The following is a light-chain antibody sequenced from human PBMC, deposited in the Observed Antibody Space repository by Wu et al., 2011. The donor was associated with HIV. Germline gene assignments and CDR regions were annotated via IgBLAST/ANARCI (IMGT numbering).Light chain of an antibody. J-gene: IGKJ5*01. CDR3: QQYNNWIT. V-gene: IGKV3-20*01. CDR1: VSSNY. CDR2: VHP. Sequence: VSSNYLSLVPAEAWPRLPGSSSMVHPTGPLASQTGFSGSGSGTDFTLTISRLEPEDFAVYYCQQYNNWITFGQGTRLEIK.